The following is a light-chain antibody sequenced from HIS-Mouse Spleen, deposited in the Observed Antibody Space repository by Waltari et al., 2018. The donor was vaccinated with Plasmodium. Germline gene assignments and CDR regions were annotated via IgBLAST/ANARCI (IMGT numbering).Light chain of an antibody. V-gene: IGKV3-15*01. CDR1: QSVSSN. J-gene: IGKJ3*01. Sequence: EIVMTQSPATLSVSPGERATLSCRASQSVSSNLAWYQQKPGQAPRLLIYGASTRATGIPARFSGSGSGTEFTLNISILQSEDFAVYYCQQYNNLSFTFGPGTKVDIK. CDR2: GAS. CDR3: QQYNNLSFT.